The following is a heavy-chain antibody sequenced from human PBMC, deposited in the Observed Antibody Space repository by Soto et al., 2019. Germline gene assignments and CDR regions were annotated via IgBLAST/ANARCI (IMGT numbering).Heavy chain of an antibody. CDR2: IYYNGST. D-gene: IGHD2-15*01. CDR1: GGSIHRYY. Sequence: PSETLSLTCTVSGGSIHRYYWSWIRQAPGKGLEWIGYIYYNGSTNYNPSLKSRVTISVGTSKTSFSLKLTSVTAVDTAVYYCARVVPGIRDGIKGFHWFDPWGQGTLVTVSS. V-gene: IGHV4-59*01. CDR3: ARVVPGIRDGIKGFHWFDP. J-gene: IGHJ5*02.